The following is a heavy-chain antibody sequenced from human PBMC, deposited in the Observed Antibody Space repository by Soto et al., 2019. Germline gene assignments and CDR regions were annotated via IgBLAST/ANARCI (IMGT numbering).Heavy chain of an antibody. D-gene: IGHD3-10*01. CDR1: GFTFSSYG. CDR2: IWYDGSNK. Sequence: QVQLVESGGGVVQPGRSLRLSCAASGFTFSSYGMHWVRQAPGKGLEWVAVIWYDGSNKYYADSVKGRFTISRDNSKNTLFLRMNRPRVEDTAVYYCMRPAPRGRHYFYFGMDVWGQGTTVTVSS. CDR3: MRPAPRGRHYFYFGMDV. J-gene: IGHJ6*02. V-gene: IGHV3-33*01.